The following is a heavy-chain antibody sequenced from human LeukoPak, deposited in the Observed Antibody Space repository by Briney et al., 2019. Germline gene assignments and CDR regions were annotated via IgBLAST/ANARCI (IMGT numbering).Heavy chain of an antibody. V-gene: IGHV4-59*01. J-gene: IGHJ6*02. CDR3: ARGSGLLWFGEPRGYYYGMDV. CDR2: IYYSGST. Sequence: SETLSLTCTVSGGSISSYYWSWIRQPPGKGLEWIGYIYYSGSTNYNPSLKSRVTIAVDTSKNQFSLKLSSVTAADAAVYYCARGSGLLWFGEPRGYYYGMDVWGQGTTVTVSS. D-gene: IGHD3-10*01. CDR1: GGSISSYY.